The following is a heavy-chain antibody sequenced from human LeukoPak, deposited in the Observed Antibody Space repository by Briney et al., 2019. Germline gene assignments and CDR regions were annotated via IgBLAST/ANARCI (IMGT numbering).Heavy chain of an antibody. CDR3: ARLESDSSEGY. Sequence: ASVKVSCEASGYTFTSYGISWVRQAPGQGLEWMGWISAYNGNTNYAQKLQGRVTMTTDTSTSTAYMELSRLRSDDTAVYYCARLESDSSEGYWGQGTLVTVSS. J-gene: IGHJ4*02. CDR2: ISAYNGNT. CDR1: GYTFTSYG. V-gene: IGHV1-18*04. D-gene: IGHD3-22*01.